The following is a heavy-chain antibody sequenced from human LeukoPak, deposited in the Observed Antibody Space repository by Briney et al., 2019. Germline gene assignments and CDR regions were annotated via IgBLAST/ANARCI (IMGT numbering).Heavy chain of an antibody. CDR2: IRQDGSET. J-gene: IGHJ4*02. CDR3: TRHYYYDSWNDY. D-gene: IGHD3-22*01. Sequence: GGSLRLSCATSGFTFDSYWMTWVRQAPGKGLEWVANIRQDGSETHYGESVKGRFTVSRDNAKRSLYLQMNSLKAEDTAEYYCTRHYYYDSWNDYWGKGTLVTVSS. CDR1: GFTFDSYW. V-gene: IGHV3-7*01.